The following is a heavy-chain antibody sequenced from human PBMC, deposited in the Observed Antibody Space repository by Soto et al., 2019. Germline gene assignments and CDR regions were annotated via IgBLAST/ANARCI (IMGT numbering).Heavy chain of an antibody. CDR3: ARRGVVLVPAAILRWAMDV. CDR2: IYHSGST. D-gene: IGHD2-2*01. J-gene: IGHJ6*02. Sequence: QVQLQESGPGLVKPSGTLSLTCAVSGGSISSSNWWSWVRQPPGKGLEWIGEIYHSGSTNYNPPLKSRVTISVDKSKNQFSLKLSSVTAADTAVYYCARRGVVLVPAAILRWAMDVWGQGTTVTVSS. CDR1: GGSISSSNW. V-gene: IGHV4-4*02.